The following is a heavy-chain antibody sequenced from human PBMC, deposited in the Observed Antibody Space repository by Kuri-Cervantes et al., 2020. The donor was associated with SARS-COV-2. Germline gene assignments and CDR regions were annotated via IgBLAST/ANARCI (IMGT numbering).Heavy chain of an antibody. CDR2: IYYSGST. CDR1: GGSISSYY. V-gene: IGHV4-59*08. D-gene: IGHD6-6*01. Sequence: SETLSLTCTVSGGSISSYYWSWIRQPPGKGLEWIGYIYYSGSTNYNPSLKSRVTISVDTSKNQFSLKLSSVTAADTAVYYCARGSSSHRPFDHWGQGTLVTVSS. J-gene: IGHJ4*02. CDR3: ARGSSSHRPFDH.